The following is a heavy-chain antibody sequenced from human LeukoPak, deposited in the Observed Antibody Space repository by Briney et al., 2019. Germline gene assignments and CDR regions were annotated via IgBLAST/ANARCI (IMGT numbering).Heavy chain of an antibody. CDR1: GYSISSSNW. CDR3: ARDVYRSVWFDP. Sequence: SETLSLTCAVSGYSISSSNWWGWIRQPPGKGLEWIGEINHSGSTNYNPSLKSRVTISVDTSKNQFSLKLSSVTAADTAVYYCARDVYRSVWFDPWGQGTLVTVSS. CDR2: INHSGST. J-gene: IGHJ5*02. V-gene: IGHV4-4*02. D-gene: IGHD2-2*02.